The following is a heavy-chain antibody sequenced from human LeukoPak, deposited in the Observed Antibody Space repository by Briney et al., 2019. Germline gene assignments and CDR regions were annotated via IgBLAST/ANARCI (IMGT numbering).Heavy chain of an antibody. Sequence: ASVKVSCKASGYTFTTYGIIWVRQASGQGLEWMGWISAYNGNTNYAQKLQGRVTMTTETSTSTAYMELRSLRSDDTAVYYCARGWLQPYWYFDLWGRGTLVTVSS. CDR1: GYTFTTYG. CDR3: ARGWLQPYWYFDL. CDR2: ISAYNGNT. V-gene: IGHV1-18*01. J-gene: IGHJ2*01. D-gene: IGHD5-24*01.